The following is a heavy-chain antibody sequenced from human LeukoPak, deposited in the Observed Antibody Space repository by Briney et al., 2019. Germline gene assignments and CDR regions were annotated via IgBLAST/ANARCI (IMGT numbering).Heavy chain of an antibody. Sequence: GGSLRLSCAASGFDFHNYVIHWVRQAPGKGLEWVAVISYAVNIKYYADSVEGRFTISRDSSSKTVFLQMNSLRTEDTAVYYCVREGYYESGSSPTFYFDYWGQGTLVTVSS. J-gene: IGHJ4*02. CDR1: GFDFHNYV. D-gene: IGHD3-10*01. CDR3: VREGYYESGSSPTFYFDY. V-gene: IGHV3-30-3*01. CDR2: ISYAVNIK.